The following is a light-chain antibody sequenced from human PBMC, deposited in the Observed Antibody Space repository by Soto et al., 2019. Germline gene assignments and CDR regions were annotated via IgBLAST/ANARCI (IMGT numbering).Light chain of an antibody. J-gene: IGLJ3*02. CDR1: TSNIGSNP. Sequence: QSVLTHPPSASGTPGETISISCSGITSNIGSNPVNWYLLLPGSSPKHLIFSDNQRPSGVPDRFFGSRSGTEATMAISGLQSEDEADYYCACWDNAVSGWVFGGGIKLTVL. V-gene: IGLV1-44*01. CDR3: ACWDNAVSGWV. CDR2: SDN.